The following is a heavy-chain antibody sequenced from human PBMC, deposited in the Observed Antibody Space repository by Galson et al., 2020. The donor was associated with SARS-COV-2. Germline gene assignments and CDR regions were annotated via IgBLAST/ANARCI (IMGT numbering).Heavy chain of an antibody. J-gene: IGHJ4*02. V-gene: IGHV4-59*08. CDR2: IYYSGST. D-gene: IGHD2-15*01. Sequence: KSSETLSLTCTVSGASISTYYYSCIRQPPAKELEWIGYIYYSGSTNYNPSLKRRVTMSVDTSTNQFSLKLRSFTAADTAVYYCAGVARGAYFDYWGQGTLVTVSS. CDR3: AGVARGAYFDY. CDR1: GASISTYY.